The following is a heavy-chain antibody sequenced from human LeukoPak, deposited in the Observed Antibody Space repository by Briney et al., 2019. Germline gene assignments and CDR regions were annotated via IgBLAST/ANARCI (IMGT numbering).Heavy chain of an antibody. Sequence: PSETLSLTCAVSGGSISSGGYSWSWIRPPPGRGLEWIGYIYHSGSPYYNPSLKSRVTISVDSSKNQFSLKLSSVTAADTAVYYCAARHSGYDWDYFDYWGQGTLVTVSS. V-gene: IGHV4-30-2*01. J-gene: IGHJ4*02. D-gene: IGHD5-12*01. CDR3: AARHSGYDWDYFDY. CDR1: GGSISSGGYS. CDR2: IYHSGSP.